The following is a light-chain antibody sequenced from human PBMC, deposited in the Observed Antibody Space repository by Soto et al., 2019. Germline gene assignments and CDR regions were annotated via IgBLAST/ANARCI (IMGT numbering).Light chain of an antibody. CDR3: QQTYKSLRWT. V-gene: IGKV1-39*01. J-gene: IGKJ1*01. Sequence: DIHMTQSPSSLSASVGDTVTITCRASQNIDMYLNWYQQKQGKAPRVLISGDSNLQSGVPSRFSGSRSGTDFTLDIVSLQCEDSVSYFCQQTYKSLRWTFRQGKRVEVK. CDR2: GDS. CDR1: QNIDMY.